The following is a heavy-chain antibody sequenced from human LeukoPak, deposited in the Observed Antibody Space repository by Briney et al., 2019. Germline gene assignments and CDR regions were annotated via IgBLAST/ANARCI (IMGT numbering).Heavy chain of an antibody. Sequence: ASVKVSCKVSGYTLTELSMHWVRQAPGKGLEWMGIINPSGAGTSYAQKFQGRVTMTRDTSTSTVYMELSSLRSDDTAVYYCVRESRAAGFDPWGQGTLVTVSS. D-gene: IGHD6-13*01. CDR2: INPSGAGT. J-gene: IGHJ5*02. CDR3: VRESRAAGFDP. V-gene: IGHV1-46*01. CDR1: GYTLTELS.